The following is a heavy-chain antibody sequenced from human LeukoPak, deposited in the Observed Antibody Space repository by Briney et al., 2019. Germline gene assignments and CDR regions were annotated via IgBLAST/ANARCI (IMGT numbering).Heavy chain of an antibody. Sequence: SETLSLTCTVSGGSISSGGYYWSWIRQPPGKGLEWIGYIYHSGSTYYNPSLKSRVTISVDRSKNQFSLKLSSVTAADTAVYYCARTLDGFLTGYYPLFDYRGQGTLVTVSS. J-gene: IGHJ4*02. V-gene: IGHV4-30-2*01. CDR2: IYHSGST. CDR1: GGSISSGGYY. CDR3: ARTLDGFLTGYYPLFDY. D-gene: IGHD3-9*01.